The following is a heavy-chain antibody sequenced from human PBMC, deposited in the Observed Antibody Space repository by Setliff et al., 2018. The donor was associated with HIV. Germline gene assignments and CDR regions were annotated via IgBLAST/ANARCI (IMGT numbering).Heavy chain of an antibody. CDR3: ARGGYSSCVWSYYVDC. V-gene: IGHV1-3*01. CDR2: SNAGNGNT. D-gene: IGHD6-13*01. J-gene: IGHJ4*02. CDR1: GYTFTSYA. Sequence: ASVKVSCKASGYTFTSYAMHWVRQAPGQRLEWMGWSNAGNGNTKYSQKFQGRVTITRDTSASTAYMELSSLRSEDTAVYYCARGGYSSCVWSYYVDCGDETTVIIVS.